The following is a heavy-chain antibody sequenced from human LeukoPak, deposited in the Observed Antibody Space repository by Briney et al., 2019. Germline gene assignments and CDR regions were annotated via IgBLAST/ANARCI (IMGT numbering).Heavy chain of an antibody. Sequence: SETLSLTCTVSGGSISSSSYYWGWIRQPPGKGLEWIGSIYYSGSTYYNPSLKSRVTISVDTSKNQFSLKLSSVTAADTAVYYCARHSRIVVVVAAAFDYWGQGTLVTVSS. CDR1: GGSISSSSYY. V-gene: IGHV4-39*01. J-gene: IGHJ4*02. CDR2: IYYSGST. CDR3: ARHSRIVVVVAAAFDY. D-gene: IGHD2-15*01.